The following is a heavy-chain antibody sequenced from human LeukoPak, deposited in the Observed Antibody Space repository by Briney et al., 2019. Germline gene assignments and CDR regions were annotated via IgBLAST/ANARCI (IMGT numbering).Heavy chain of an antibody. V-gene: IGHV4-59*01. CDR2: IYYSGST. CDR1: GGSITSYY. D-gene: IGHD3-16*01. Sequence: SETLSLTCTVSGGSITSYYWSWIRQPPGKGLEWIGYIYYSGSTNYNPSLKSRVTISVDTSKNQFSLKLSSVTAADTAVYYCASGGVNYNIAGPGGQGALVTVSS. J-gene: IGHJ5*02. CDR3: ASGGVNYNIAGP.